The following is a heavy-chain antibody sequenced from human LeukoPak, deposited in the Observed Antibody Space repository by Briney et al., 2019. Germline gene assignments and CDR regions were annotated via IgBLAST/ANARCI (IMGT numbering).Heavy chain of an antibody. CDR1: GYIFLSHW. D-gene: IGHD6-13*01. J-gene: IGHJ4*02. CDR2: IYPGDSDT. Sequence: GESLKISCKGSGYIFLSHWIGWVRQMPGKGLEWMGIIYPGDSDTRYNPSFQGQVTISADKSISTAYLQWSSLKASDTAMYYCARHASPYSSNYYFDYWGQGALVTVSS. V-gene: IGHV5-51*01. CDR3: ARHASPYSSNYYFDY.